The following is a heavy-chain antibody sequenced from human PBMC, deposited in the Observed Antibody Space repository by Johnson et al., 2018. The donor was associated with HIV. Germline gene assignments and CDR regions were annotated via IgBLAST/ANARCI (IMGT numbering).Heavy chain of an antibody. CDR2: ISYDGSNK. V-gene: IGHV3-30*04. D-gene: IGHD1-26*01. CDR1: GFTISSYA. J-gene: IGHJ3*02. Sequence: VQLVESGGGVVQPGRSLRLSCAASGFTISSYAIHWVRQATGKGLEWVAVISYDGSNKYYADSAKGRFTISRDNSKNTLYLQMNSLGAEDTAVYYCARDQAVGATSDAFDIWGQGTMVTVSS. CDR3: ARDQAVGATSDAFDI.